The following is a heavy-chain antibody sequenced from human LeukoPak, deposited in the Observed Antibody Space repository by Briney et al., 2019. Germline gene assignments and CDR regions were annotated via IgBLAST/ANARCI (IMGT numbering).Heavy chain of an antibody. CDR1: GYTFTSYD. J-gene: IGHJ3*02. D-gene: IGHD3-22*01. V-gene: IGHV1-8*03. CDR2: MNPNSGNT. Sequence: ASVKVSCKASGYTFTSYDINWARQATGQGLEWMGWMNPNSGNTGYAQKFQGRVTITRNTSISTAYMELSSLRSEDTAVYYCARGNYYDSSGYREGDAFDIWGQGTMVTVSS. CDR3: ARGNYYDSSGYREGDAFDI.